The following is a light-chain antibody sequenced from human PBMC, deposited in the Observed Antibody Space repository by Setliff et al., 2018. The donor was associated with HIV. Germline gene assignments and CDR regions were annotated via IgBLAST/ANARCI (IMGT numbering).Light chain of an antibody. CDR1: SSDVGGYKH. Sequence: LTQPRSVSGSPGQSVTISCTGTSSDVGGYKHVSWYQQHPGKAPKLIIYDVTKRPSGVPDRFSGSKSGNTASLTISGLQAEDETDYYCCSYAGSYTWVFGGGTQLTVL. V-gene: IGLV2-11*01. CDR3: CSYAGSYTWV. CDR2: DVT. J-gene: IGLJ3*02.